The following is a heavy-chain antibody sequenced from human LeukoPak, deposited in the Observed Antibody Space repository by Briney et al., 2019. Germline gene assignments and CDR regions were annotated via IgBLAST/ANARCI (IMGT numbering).Heavy chain of an antibody. Sequence: GGSLRLSCAASGFTFSSSAMHWVRQAPDKGLEWVAVISYDGSNKHYADSVKGRFTISRDNSKNTLYLQMNSLRADDTAVYYCARDRDSSGWYEGFDYWGQGTLVTVSS. CDR3: ARDRDSSGWYEGFDY. CDR1: GFTFSSSA. V-gene: IGHV3-30-3*01. CDR2: ISYDGSNK. J-gene: IGHJ4*02. D-gene: IGHD6-19*01.